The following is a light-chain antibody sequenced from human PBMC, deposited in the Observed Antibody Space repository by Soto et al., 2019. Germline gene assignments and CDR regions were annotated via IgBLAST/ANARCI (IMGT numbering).Light chain of an antibody. CDR3: QQYNSYSQT. Sequence: DIQMTQSPSTLSASVGDRVTITCLASQSISSWLAWYQQKPGKAPKLLIYDASSLESGVPSRFSGSGSGTECTLTISSLQPDDFATYYCQQYNSYSQTFDQGTKVDIK. J-gene: IGKJ1*01. CDR1: QSISSW. CDR2: DAS. V-gene: IGKV1-5*01.